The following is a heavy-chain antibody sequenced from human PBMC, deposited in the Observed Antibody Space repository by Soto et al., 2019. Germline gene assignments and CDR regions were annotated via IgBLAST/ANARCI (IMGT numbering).Heavy chain of an antibody. Sequence: LRLSCVVSGLTFSDYGFHWVRQAPGKGLDWVAAISYDGSFFYYADSVRGRFTISRDNSRNSLDLQMNTLRHEDTAVYYCAKERGRNRNFAMDVWGQGTSVTVSS. CDR1: GLTFSDYG. D-gene: IGHD1-1*01. CDR2: ISYDGSFF. J-gene: IGHJ6*02. CDR3: AKERGRNRNFAMDV. V-gene: IGHV3-30*18.